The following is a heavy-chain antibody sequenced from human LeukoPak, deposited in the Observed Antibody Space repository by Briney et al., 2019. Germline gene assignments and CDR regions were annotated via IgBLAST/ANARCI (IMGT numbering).Heavy chain of an antibody. D-gene: IGHD2-2*01. CDR2: ISGSGGST. CDR1: GFTFSSYA. V-gene: IGHV3-23*01. J-gene: IGHJ3*02. Sequence: GGSLRLSCAASGFTFSSYAMNWVRQAPGEGLEWVSVISGSGGSTYYAESVKGRFTISRGNSKNTLYPQMNSLRAEDAAVYYCAKGVSTNCCNDAFDIWGQGTMVTVS. CDR3: AKGVSTNCCNDAFDI.